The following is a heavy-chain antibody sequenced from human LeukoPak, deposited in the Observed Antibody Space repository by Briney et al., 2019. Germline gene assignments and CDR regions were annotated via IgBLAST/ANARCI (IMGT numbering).Heavy chain of an antibody. Sequence: PSETLSLTCTVSGGSISSYYWSWIRQPPGKGLEWIGYIYYSGSTNYNPSLKSRVTISVDTSKNQFSLKLSSVTAADTAVYYCARQGGIAAADDAFDIWGQGTMVTVSS. V-gene: IGHV4-59*08. CDR3: ARQGGIAAADDAFDI. CDR1: GGSISSYY. J-gene: IGHJ3*02. CDR2: IYYSGST. D-gene: IGHD6-13*01.